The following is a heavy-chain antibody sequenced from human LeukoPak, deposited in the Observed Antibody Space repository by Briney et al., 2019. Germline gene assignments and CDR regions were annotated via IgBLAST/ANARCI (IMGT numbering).Heavy chain of an antibody. CDR3: AKSIRIVVVPAAMGY. Sequence: GGSLRLSCAASGFTFSSYAMSWVRQAPGKGLEWVSAISGSGGSTYYADSVKGRFTISRDNSKNTLYLQMNSLRAGDKAVYYCAKSIRIVVVPAAMGYWGQGTLVTVSS. CDR1: GFTFSSYA. D-gene: IGHD2-2*01. V-gene: IGHV3-23*01. CDR2: ISGSGGST. J-gene: IGHJ4*02.